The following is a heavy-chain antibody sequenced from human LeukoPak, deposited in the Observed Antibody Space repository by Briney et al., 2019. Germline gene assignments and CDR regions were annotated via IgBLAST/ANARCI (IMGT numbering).Heavy chain of an antibody. Sequence: GGSLRLSCAASGFTFSSYGMHWVRQAPGKGLVWLAVICYDGSNKYYSDSVKDRFTISRDNSKYTLYLQMTSLRAENTAVYYCTRDQSGNFDYWGQGTLVTVSS. D-gene: IGHD3-3*01. CDR3: TRDQSGNFDY. CDR1: GFTFSSYG. V-gene: IGHV3-33*01. CDR2: ICYDGSNK. J-gene: IGHJ4*02.